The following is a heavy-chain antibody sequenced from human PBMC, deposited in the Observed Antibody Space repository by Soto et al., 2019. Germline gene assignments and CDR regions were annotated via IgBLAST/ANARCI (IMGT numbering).Heavy chain of an antibody. CDR2: IIPIFGTA. CDR1: GGTFSSYA. Sequence: ASVKVSCKASGGTFSSYAISWVRQAPGQGLEWMGGIIPIFGTANYAQKFQGRVTITADESTSTAYMELSSLRSEDTAVYYCARGNLTYSSSPGAFDIWGQGTMVTVSS. D-gene: IGHD6-6*01. CDR3: ARGNLTYSSSPGAFDI. V-gene: IGHV1-69*13. J-gene: IGHJ3*02.